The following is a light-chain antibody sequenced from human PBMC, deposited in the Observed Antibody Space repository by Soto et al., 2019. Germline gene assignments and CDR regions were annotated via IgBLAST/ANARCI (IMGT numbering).Light chain of an antibody. Sequence: DIQVTQSPSSLSASVGDRVTITCRASQSIFNYLNWYQQKPGKAPKLLIYAASSLQSGVPSRFSGGGAGTDFTLTISSLQPEDFATYYCQQSYSSPWTSGLGTKVEIK. CDR1: QSIFNY. V-gene: IGKV1-39*01. J-gene: IGKJ1*01. CDR2: AAS. CDR3: QQSYSSPWT.